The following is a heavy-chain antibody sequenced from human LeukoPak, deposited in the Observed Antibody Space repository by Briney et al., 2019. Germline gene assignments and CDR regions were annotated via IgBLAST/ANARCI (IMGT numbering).Heavy chain of an antibody. D-gene: IGHD3-9*01. CDR3: ARADAYESRAPYYDILTGPDY. Sequence: GASVKVSCKASGYTFTGYYMHWVRQAPGQGLEWMGWINPNSGGTNYAQKFQGWVTMTRDTSISTAYMELRSLRSDDTAVYYCARADAYESRAPYYDILTGPDYWGQGTLDTVSS. J-gene: IGHJ4*02. V-gene: IGHV1-2*04. CDR1: GYTFTGYY. CDR2: INPNSGGT.